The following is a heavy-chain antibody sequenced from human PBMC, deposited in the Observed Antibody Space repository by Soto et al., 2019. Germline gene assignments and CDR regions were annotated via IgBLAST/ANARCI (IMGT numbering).Heavy chain of an antibody. CDR1: GGSFSGYY. CDR2: INHSGST. Sequence: QVQLQQWGAGLLKPSETLSLTCAVYGGSFSGYYWSWIRQPPGKGLEWIGEINHSGSTNYNPSLKGRVPTSVVTSKNQFSLRLSSVTAADTALYYCARPQSPYCSSTSCSANWFDPWGLGTLVTVSS. CDR3: ARPQSPYCSSTSCSANWFDP. V-gene: IGHV4-34*01. D-gene: IGHD2-2*01. J-gene: IGHJ5*02.